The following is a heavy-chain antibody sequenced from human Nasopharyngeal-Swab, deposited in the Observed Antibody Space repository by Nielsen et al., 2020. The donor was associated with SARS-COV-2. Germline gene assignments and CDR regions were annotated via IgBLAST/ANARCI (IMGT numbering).Heavy chain of an antibody. J-gene: IGHJ4*02. CDR3: ARENPKGPSLGESFFDY. V-gene: IGHV3-33*01. CDR2: IWYDGSNK. D-gene: IGHD3-16*01. Sequence: GESLKISCAASGFTFSSYGMHWVRQAPGKGLEWVAVIWYDGSNKYYADSVKGRFTISRDNSKNTLYPQMNSLRAEDTAVYYCARENPKGPSLGESFFDYWGQGTLVTVSS. CDR1: GFTFSSYG.